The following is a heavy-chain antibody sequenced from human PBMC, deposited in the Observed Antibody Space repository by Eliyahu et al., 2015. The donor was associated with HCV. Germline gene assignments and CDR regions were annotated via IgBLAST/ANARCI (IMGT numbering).Heavy chain of an antibody. CDR3: ARDTNHLSGDSSGYPGGD. CDR1: GGTFXSYA. V-gene: IGHV1-69*04. CDR2: IIPILGIA. J-gene: IGHJ4*02. D-gene: IGHD3-22*01. Sequence: QVQLVQSGAEVKKPGSSVKVSCKASGGTFXSYAISWVRQAPGQGLEWMGRIIPILGIANYXQKFQGRVTITADKSTSTAYMELSSLRSEDTAVYYCARDTNHLSGDSSGYPGGDWGQGTLVTVSS.